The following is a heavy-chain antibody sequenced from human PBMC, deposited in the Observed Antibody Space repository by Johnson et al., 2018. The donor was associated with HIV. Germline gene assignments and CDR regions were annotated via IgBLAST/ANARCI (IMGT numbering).Heavy chain of an antibody. Sequence: MHLVESGGGLVQPGGSLRLSCAASGFTVSSNYMSWVRQAPGKGLEWVSVIYSGGSTYYADSVKGRFTISRDNSKNTLYLQMNSLRAEDTAVYYCARGPIADDAFDIWGQGTMVTVSS. J-gene: IGHJ3*02. CDR2: IYSGGST. D-gene: IGHD3-16*02. V-gene: IGHV3-66*01. CDR3: ARGPIADDAFDI. CDR1: GFTVSSNY.